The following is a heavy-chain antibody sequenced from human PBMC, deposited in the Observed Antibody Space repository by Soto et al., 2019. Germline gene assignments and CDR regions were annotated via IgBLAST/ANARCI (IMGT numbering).Heavy chain of an antibody. CDR1: GYTFTGYY. D-gene: IGHD2-15*01. V-gene: IGHV1-2*02. CDR2: INPNSGGT. CDR3: ATLLLVGGGYFSMAV. J-gene: IGHJ6*02. Sequence: GASVKVSCKASGYTFTGYYIHWVRQAPGQGLEWMGWINPNSGGTNYAQKFQGRVTMTRDTSISTAYMELGRLKSDDTAVYYCATLLLVGGGYFSMAVWGQVTTV.